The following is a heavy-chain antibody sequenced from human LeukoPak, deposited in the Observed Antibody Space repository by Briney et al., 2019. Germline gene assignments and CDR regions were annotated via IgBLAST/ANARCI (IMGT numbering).Heavy chain of an antibody. J-gene: IGHJ4*02. CDR2: IYYSGST. D-gene: IGHD6-13*01. CDR1: DGPFSGYY. Sequence: SETLSLTCAVHDGPFSGYYWSWIRQHPGKGLEWIGYIYYSGSTYYNPSLKSRVTISVDTSKNQFSLKLSSVTAADTAVYYCAIRGYSSSFFDYWGQGTLVTVSS. CDR3: AIRGYSSSFFDY. V-gene: IGHV4-59*06.